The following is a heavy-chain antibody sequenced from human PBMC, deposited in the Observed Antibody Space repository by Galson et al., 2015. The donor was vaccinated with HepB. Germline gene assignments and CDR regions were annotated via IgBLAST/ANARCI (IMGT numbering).Heavy chain of an antibody. Sequence: SVKVSCKASGGTFSSYAISWVRQAPGQGLEWMGRIIPILGIANYAQKFQGRVTITADKSTSTAYMELSSLRSEDTAVYYCARGLPYSSGRYMGAFDIWGQGTMVTVSS. J-gene: IGHJ3*02. D-gene: IGHD6-19*01. CDR1: GGTFSSYA. CDR2: IIPILGIA. CDR3: ARGLPYSSGRYMGAFDI. V-gene: IGHV1-69*04.